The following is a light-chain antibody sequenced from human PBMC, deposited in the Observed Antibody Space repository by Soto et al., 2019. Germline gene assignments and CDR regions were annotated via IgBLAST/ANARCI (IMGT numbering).Light chain of an antibody. CDR2: EVS. V-gene: IGLV2-14*01. CDR1: SSDIGGFNY. CDR3: SSYISSSALVV. Sequence: QSVLTQPASVSGSPGQSITISCTGTSSDIGGFNYVSWYQQHPGKAPKLMIYEVSNRPSGVSNRFSGSKSGNTASLTISGLQAEDEAAYYCSSYISSSALVVFGGGTKLTVL. J-gene: IGLJ2*01.